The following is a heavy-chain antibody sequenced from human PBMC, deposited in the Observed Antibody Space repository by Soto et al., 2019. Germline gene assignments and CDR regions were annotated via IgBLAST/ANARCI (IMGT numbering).Heavy chain of an antibody. V-gene: IGHV1-3*01. Sequence: ASVKVSCKASGCTFTSYAMHWVRQAPGQRLEWMGWINAGNGNTKYSQKFQGRGTITRNTSASTAYMELSSLRSEDTAVYYCAWSIVVVTAADYWGQGTLVTVSS. CDR3: AWSIVVVTAADY. CDR1: GCTFTSYA. CDR2: INAGNGNT. D-gene: IGHD2-21*02. J-gene: IGHJ4*02.